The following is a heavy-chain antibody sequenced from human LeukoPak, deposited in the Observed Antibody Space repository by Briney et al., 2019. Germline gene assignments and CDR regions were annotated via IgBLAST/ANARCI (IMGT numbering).Heavy chain of an antibody. Sequence: NPSETLSLTCAVYGASYNAYYWSWIRQPPGKGLEWIGYIYYSGSTNYNPSLKSRVTISVDTSKNQFSLKLTSVTAADTAVYYCAREMVGGYSSSWNNWFDPWGQGTLVTVSS. J-gene: IGHJ5*02. V-gene: IGHV4-59*01. CDR2: IYYSGST. CDR1: GASYNAYY. D-gene: IGHD6-13*01. CDR3: AREMVGGYSSSWNNWFDP.